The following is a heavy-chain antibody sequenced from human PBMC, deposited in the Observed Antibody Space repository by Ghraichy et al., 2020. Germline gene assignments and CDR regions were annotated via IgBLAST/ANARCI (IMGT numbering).Heavy chain of an antibody. Sequence: GSLRLSCAASGFTFSTHRMSWVRQAPGKGLEWVANIKEDGTEKYFVDSVKGRFTISRDNAKNSLYLQMSSLRGEDTAVYYCARTASDWSLGDWGQGTLVTVSS. CDR3: ARTASDWSLGD. CDR2: IKEDGTEK. D-gene: IGHD6-19*01. CDR1: GFTFSTHR. J-gene: IGHJ4*02. V-gene: IGHV3-7*03.